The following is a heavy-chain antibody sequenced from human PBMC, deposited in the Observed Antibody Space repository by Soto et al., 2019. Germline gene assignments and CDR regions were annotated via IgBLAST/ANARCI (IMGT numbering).Heavy chain of an antibody. Sequence: ASVKVSCKASGYTFTSYGISWVRQAPGQGLERMGWINAYNGNTNYAQKFQGRVTITRDTSASTAYMELSSLRSEDTAVYYCARNLMDYDILTGYNMAYYFDYWGQGTLVTVSS. V-gene: IGHV1-18*01. CDR1: GYTFTSYG. D-gene: IGHD3-9*01. CDR3: ARNLMDYDILTGYNMAYYFDY. J-gene: IGHJ4*02. CDR2: INAYNGNT.